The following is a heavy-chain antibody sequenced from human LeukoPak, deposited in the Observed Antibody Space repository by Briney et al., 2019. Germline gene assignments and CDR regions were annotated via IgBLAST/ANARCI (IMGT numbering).Heavy chain of an antibody. CDR1: GGSISSSTYF. J-gene: IGHJ4*02. Sequence: SETLSLTCTVSGGSISSSTYFWGWIRQPPGNGLAWIGSIYYRGNTYYNPSLKSRVTISVDTSKNQFSLKLSSVTAADTAVYYCARTYYDFWSGYYKNYYFDYWGQGTLVTVSS. V-gene: IGHV4-39*07. CDR2: IYYRGNT. CDR3: ARTYYDFWSGYYKNYYFDY. D-gene: IGHD3-3*01.